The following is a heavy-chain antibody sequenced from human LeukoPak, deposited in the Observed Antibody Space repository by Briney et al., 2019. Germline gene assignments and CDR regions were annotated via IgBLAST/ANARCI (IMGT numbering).Heavy chain of an antibody. CDR1: GFTFSSYW. CDR2: INSDGSST. V-gene: IGHV3-74*01. D-gene: IGHD5-12*01. Sequence: GGSLRLSCAASGFTFSSYWMHWVRHAPRKGLVWVSRINSDGSSTSYADSVKGRFTISRDNAKNTLYLQMNSLRAEDTAVYYCARDIVATGGFDYWGQGTLVTVSS. CDR3: ARDIVATGGFDY. J-gene: IGHJ4*02.